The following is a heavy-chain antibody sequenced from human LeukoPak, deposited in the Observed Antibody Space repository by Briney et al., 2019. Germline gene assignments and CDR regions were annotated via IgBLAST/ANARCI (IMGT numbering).Heavy chain of an antibody. CDR1: GGSISSSSYY. V-gene: IGHV4-39*01. J-gene: IGHJ4*02. CDR2: IYYSGST. CDR3: ARQGLWFGGYYFDY. Sequence: PSETLSLTCTVSGGSISSSSYYWGWIRQPPGKGLEWIGSIYYSGSTYYNPSLKSRVTISVDTSKNQFSLKLSSVTAADTAVYYCARQGLWFGGYYFDYWGQGTLVTVSS. D-gene: IGHD3-10*01.